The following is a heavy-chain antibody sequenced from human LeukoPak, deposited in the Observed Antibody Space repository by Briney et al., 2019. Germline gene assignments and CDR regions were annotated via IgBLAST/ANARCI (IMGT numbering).Heavy chain of an antibody. Sequence: PGGSLRLSCVGSGFTFKNHWMVWVRQAPGKGLEWVANMKQDGSEQYYGDSVRGRFTISRDNAKNSLYLQMNSLRVAGTAVYYCARDADWASDYWGQGTLVTVSS. CDR3: ARDADWASDY. CDR1: GFTFKNHW. CDR2: MKQDGSEQ. J-gene: IGHJ4*02. D-gene: IGHD3/OR15-3a*01. V-gene: IGHV3-7*01.